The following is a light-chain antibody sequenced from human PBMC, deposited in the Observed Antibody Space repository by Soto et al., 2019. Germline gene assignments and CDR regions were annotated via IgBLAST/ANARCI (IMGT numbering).Light chain of an antibody. CDR1: SSDVGGYNY. CDR3: ASKTTSSTVL. CDR2: KVS. V-gene: IGLV2-14*01. J-gene: IGLJ2*01. Sequence: QSALTQPASVSGSPGQSITISCTGTSSDVGGYNYVSWYQQYPGRVPKLLIYKVSDRPSGISNRFSGSKSGNTASLTISGLQAEDEAIYYCASKTTSSTVLFGGGTKLTVL.